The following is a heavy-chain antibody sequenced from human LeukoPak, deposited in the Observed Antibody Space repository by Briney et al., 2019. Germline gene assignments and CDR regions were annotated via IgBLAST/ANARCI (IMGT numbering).Heavy chain of an antibody. V-gene: IGHV3-11*01. Sequence: GVSLRLSCAASGFTFSDYYMSWIRQAPGKGLEWVSYISSSGSTIYYADSVKGRFTISRDNAKNSLYLQMNSLRAEDTAVYYCARSEYSSSSFDYWGQGTLVTVSS. CDR3: ARSEYSSSSFDY. D-gene: IGHD6-6*01. CDR2: ISSSGSTI. J-gene: IGHJ4*02. CDR1: GFTFSDYY.